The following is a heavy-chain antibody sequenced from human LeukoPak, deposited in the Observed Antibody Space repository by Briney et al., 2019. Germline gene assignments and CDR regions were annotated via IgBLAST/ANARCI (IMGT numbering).Heavy chain of an antibody. Sequence: SETLSLTCSVSDGSISSGYYYWAWIRQPPGKGPEWIGSIYYSGTTYPNPSLKSRVTISVDTSKNQFSLKLTSVTAADTAVYYCARHRSGWLQSSFDYWGQGTLVTVSS. CDR1: DGSISSGYYY. CDR2: IYYSGTT. D-gene: IGHD5-24*01. J-gene: IGHJ4*02. CDR3: ARHRSGWLQSSFDY. V-gene: IGHV4-39*01.